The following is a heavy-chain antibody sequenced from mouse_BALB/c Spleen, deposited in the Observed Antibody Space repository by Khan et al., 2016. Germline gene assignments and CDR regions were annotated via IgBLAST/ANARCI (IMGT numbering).Heavy chain of an antibody. V-gene: IGHV1-80*01. CDR2: IYTGAGDT. D-gene: IGHD2-14*01. Sequence: VQLQESGAELVRPGSSVKISCKDSGYAFSGYWMKWVKQRPGQGLEWIGQIYTGAGDTNYNGKFKGKATLTDDTSSRTAYMKLSSLTSDDSAVYFCARGTPLASWGQGTLVTVSA. CDR3: ARGTPLAS. J-gene: IGHJ3*01. CDR1: GYAFSGYW.